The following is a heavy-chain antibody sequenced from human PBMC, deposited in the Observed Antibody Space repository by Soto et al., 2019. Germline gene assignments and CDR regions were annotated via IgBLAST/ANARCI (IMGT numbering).Heavy chain of an antibody. Sequence: GGSLKLSCASPGFTVSSNYMRWVRQAPGKGLEWVSVIYSGGSKYYADSVKGRFTISRDNSKNTLYLQMNSLRAEDTAVYYCARGEGCISTSCYYYYYGMDVWGQGT. V-gene: IGHV3-66*01. D-gene: IGHD2-2*01. CDR1: GFTVSSNY. J-gene: IGHJ6*02. CDR2: IYSGGSK. CDR3: ARGEGCISTSCYYYYYGMDV.